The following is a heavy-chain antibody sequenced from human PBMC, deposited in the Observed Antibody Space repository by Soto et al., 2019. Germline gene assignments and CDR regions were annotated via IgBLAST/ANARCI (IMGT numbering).Heavy chain of an antibody. D-gene: IGHD3-10*01. CDR2: IIPIFGTA. Sequence: QVQLVQAGAEVKKPGSSTKVSCKASGGTFSSYAITWVRQAPGQGLELKGGIIPIFGTANYAQKFQGRVTITAYESTSTAYMELSSLRSEETAVYYCARGGSYYGSGSWGYWCQGTLVTVSS. V-gene: IGHV1-69*01. CDR3: ARGGSYYGSGSWGY. J-gene: IGHJ4*02. CDR1: GGTFSSYA.